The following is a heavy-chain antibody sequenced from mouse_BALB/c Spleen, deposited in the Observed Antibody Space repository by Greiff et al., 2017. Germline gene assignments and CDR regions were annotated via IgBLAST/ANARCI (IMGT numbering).Heavy chain of an antibody. CDR3: ASLYDGPAWFAY. V-gene: IGHV5-4*02. J-gene: IGHJ3*01. Sequence: EVQGVESGGGLVKPGGSLKLSCAASGFTFSDYYMYWVRQTPEKRLEWVATISDGGSYTYYPDSVKGRFTISRDNAKNNLYLQMSSLKSEDTAMYYCASLYDGPAWFAYWGQGTLVTVSA. CDR1: GFTFSDYY. CDR2: ISDGGSYT. D-gene: IGHD2-3*01.